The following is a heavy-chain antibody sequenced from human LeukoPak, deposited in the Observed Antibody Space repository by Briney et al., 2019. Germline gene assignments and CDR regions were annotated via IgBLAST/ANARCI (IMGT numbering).Heavy chain of an antibody. Sequence: GGSLRLSCAASGFTFSSYSMNWVRQAPGKGLEWVSSISSSSSYIYYADSVKGRFTISRDNAKNSLYLQMSSLRAEDTAVFYCARGSSTSCYVGWFDPWGQGTLVTVSS. J-gene: IGHJ5*02. CDR3: ARGSSTSCYVGWFDP. CDR2: ISSSSSYI. D-gene: IGHD2-2*01. CDR1: GFTFSSYS. V-gene: IGHV3-21*01.